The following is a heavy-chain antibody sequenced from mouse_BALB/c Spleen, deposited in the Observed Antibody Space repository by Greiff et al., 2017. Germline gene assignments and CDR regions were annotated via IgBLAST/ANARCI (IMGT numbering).Heavy chain of an antibody. D-gene: IGHD2-4*01. CDR3: ARAMITTSDWFAY. CDR1: GYTFSSYW. CDR2: IYPGDGVT. J-gene: IGHJ3*01. V-gene: IGHV1-80*01. Sequence: VKLQESGAELVRPGSSVKISCKASGYTFSSYWMNWVKQRPGQGLEWIGQIYPGDGVTNYNGKFKGKATLTANKSSNTAYMQLSSLTSEDSAVYFGARAMITTSDWFAYWGQGTLVTVSA.